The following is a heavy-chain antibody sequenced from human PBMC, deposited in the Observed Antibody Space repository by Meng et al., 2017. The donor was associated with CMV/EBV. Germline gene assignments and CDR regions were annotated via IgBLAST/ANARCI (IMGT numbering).Heavy chain of an antibody. CDR1: GFTFSSDA. D-gene: IGHD1-26*01. CDR2: ISGSGGST. Sequence: AASGFTFSSDAMSWVRQAPGKGLEWVSAISGSGGSTYYADSVKGRFTISRDNSKNTLYLQMNSLRAEDTAVYYCAKDLLSGSYWFDPWGQGTLVTVSS. J-gene: IGHJ5*02. CDR3: AKDLLSGSYWFDP. V-gene: IGHV3-23*01.